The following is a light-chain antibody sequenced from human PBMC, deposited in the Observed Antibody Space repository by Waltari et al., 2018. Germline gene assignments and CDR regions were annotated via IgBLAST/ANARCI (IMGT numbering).Light chain of an antibody. CDR2: NVS. CDR3: ASYTTSSTYVL. V-gene: IGLV2-14*03. J-gene: IGLJ2*01. Sequence: QSALTQPASVSGSPGQSITISCTGTSSAVGGYNYVSWHQQHPGKAPKILIFNVSKRPSGVSTRFSGSKSGNTASLTISGLQAEDEAAYYCASYTTSSTYVLFGGGTTLTVL. CDR1: SSAVGGYNY.